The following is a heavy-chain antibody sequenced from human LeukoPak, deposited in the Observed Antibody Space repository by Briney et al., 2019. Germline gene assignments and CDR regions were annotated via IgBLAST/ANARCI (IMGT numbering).Heavy chain of an antibody. Sequence: SVKVSCKASGGTFSGYAISWVRQAPGQGLEWMGGIIPIFGTANYAQKFQGRVTITADESTSTAYMELSSLRSEDTAVYYCARVHGYSYRDLDYWGQGTLVTVSS. CDR3: ARVHGYSYRDLDY. V-gene: IGHV1-69*13. D-gene: IGHD5-18*01. CDR2: IIPIFGTA. J-gene: IGHJ4*02. CDR1: GGTFSGYA.